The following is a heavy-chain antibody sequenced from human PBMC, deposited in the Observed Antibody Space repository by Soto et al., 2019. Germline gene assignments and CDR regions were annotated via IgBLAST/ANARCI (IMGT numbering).Heavy chain of an antibody. Sequence: SETLSLTCAVYGGSFSGYYWSWIRQPPGKGLEWIGEINHSGSTNYNPSLKSRVTISVDTSKNQFSLKLSSVTAADTAVYYCARGRGDDSSGYFPFDYWGQGTLVTVSS. D-gene: IGHD3-22*01. CDR1: GGSFSGYY. J-gene: IGHJ4*02. V-gene: IGHV4-34*01. CDR3: ARGRGDDSSGYFPFDY. CDR2: INHSGST.